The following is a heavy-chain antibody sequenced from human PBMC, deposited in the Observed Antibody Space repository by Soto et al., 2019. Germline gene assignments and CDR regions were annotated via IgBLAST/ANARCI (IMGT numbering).Heavy chain of an antibody. Sequence: GGSLRLSCAASGFTFSSYAMHWVRQAPGKGLEWVAVISYDGSNKYYADSVKGRFTISRDNSKNTLYRQMNSLRAEDTAVYYCARDMITFGGVIVTRPYGMDVWGQGTTVTVSS. D-gene: IGHD3-16*02. CDR3: ARDMITFGGVIVTRPYGMDV. J-gene: IGHJ6*02. CDR1: GFTFSSYA. V-gene: IGHV3-30-3*01. CDR2: ISYDGSNK.